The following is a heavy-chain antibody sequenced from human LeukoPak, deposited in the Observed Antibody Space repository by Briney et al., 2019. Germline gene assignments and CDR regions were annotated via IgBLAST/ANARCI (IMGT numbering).Heavy chain of an antibody. D-gene: IGHD4-11*01. V-gene: IGHV3-72*01. CDR3: GRSNSNGNQVFDY. Sequence: PGGSLRLSCAASGYIFSDWYIDWVRQVPGKGLEWVGRVRNIANGQTTGYAASVRGRFTISRDDSKNSAYLQMNRLETEDTAVYYCGRSNSNGNQVFDYWGQGTMAIVSS. J-gene: IGHJ4*02. CDR2: VRNIANGQTT. CDR1: GYIFSDWY.